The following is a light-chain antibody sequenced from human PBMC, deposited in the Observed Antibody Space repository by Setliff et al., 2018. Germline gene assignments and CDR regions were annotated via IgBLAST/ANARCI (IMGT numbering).Light chain of an antibody. CDR1: SSDVGSYDL. CDR2: DVT. CDR3: SSYADSNIFL. J-gene: IGLJ1*01. Sequence: QSALNQPASVSGSPGQSITISCSGTSSDVGSYDLVSWYQQHPGKAPQLIIYDVTKRPSGVPDRFSGSKSGNTASLTVSGLQAEDEAEYYCSSYADSNIFLFGSGTKVTVL. V-gene: IGLV2-8*01.